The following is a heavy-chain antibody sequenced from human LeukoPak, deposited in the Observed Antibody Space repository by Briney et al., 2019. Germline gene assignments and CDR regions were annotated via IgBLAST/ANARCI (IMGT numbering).Heavy chain of an antibody. CDR1: GFTFSSYA. V-gene: IGHV3-23*01. D-gene: IGHD1-26*01. Sequence: GGSLRLSCAASGFTFSSYAMSSVRQAPGKGLEWVSAISGNGGSTYYADSVKGRFTISRDNSKNTLYLQMNRLRAEDTAVYYCAKTNSGSYLGGYYFDHWGQGTLVTVSS. CDR2: ISGNGGST. J-gene: IGHJ4*02. CDR3: AKTNSGSYLGGYYFDH.